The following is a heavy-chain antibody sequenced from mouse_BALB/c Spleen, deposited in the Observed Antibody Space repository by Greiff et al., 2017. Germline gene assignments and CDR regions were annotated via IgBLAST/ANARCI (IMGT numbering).Heavy chain of an antibody. Sequence: EVQLQQSGPELVKPGASVKMSCKASGYTFTSYVMHWVKQKPGQGLEWIGYINPYNDGTKYNEKFKGKATLTSDKSSSTAYMELSSLTSEDSAVYYCARGTMITTRAWFAYWGQGTLVTVSA. J-gene: IGHJ3*01. CDR3: ARGTMITTRAWFAY. V-gene: IGHV1-14*01. CDR1: GYTFTSYV. D-gene: IGHD2-4*01. CDR2: INPYNDGT.